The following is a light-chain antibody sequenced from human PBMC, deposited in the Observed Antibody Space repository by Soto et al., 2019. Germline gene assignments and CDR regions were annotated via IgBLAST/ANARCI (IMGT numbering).Light chain of an antibody. CDR3: SSYTSSRTLV. V-gene: IGLV2-14*01. CDR1: SSDVGGYNY. Sequence: QYALTQPASVSESPGQSITISCTGTSSDVGGYNYVSWYQQHPGKAPKLMIYEVSNRPSGVSNRFSGSKSGNTASLTISGLQAEDEADYYCSSYTSSRTLVFGGGTKLTVL. J-gene: IGLJ2*01. CDR2: EVS.